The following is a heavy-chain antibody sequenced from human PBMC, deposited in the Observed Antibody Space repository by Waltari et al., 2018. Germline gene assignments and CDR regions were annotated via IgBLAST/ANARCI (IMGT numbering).Heavy chain of an antibody. CDR2: SYPGDSDT. CDR3: ARGMLGYCSSTSCNWFDP. J-gene: IGHJ5*02. V-gene: IGHV5-51*01. D-gene: IGHD2-2*01. Sequence: EVQLVQSGAEVKKPGESLKISCKGSGYSFTSYWIGWVRQMPGKGLEWMCTSYPGDSDTRYSPSFQGQVTISADTSISTAYLQWSSLKAADTAMYYCARGMLGYCSSTSCNWFDPWGQGTLVTVSS. CDR1: GYSFTSYW.